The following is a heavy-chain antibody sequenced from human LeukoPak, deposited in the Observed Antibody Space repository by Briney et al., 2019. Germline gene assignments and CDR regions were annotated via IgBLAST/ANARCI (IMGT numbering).Heavy chain of an antibody. D-gene: IGHD4-17*01. Sequence: GGSLRLSCAASGFTFSSYGMHWVRQAPGNGLEWVAFIRYDGSDKYYADSVKGRFTISRDNSKNTLFLEMNSLRAEDTALYYCAKDLSGFQRYGDYWGQGTLVTVSS. V-gene: IGHV3-30*02. CDR2: IRYDGSDK. J-gene: IGHJ4*02. CDR1: GFTFSSYG. CDR3: AKDLSGFQRYGDY.